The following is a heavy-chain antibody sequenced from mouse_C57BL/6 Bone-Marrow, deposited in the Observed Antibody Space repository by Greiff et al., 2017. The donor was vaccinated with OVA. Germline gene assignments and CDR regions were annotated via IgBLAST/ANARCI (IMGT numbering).Heavy chain of an antibody. CDR3: ADYGSSYFDY. J-gene: IGHJ2*01. CDR2: IYPRSGNT. D-gene: IGHD1-1*01. Sequence: VKLQESGAELARPGASVKLSCKASGYTFTSYGISWVKQRTGQGLEWIGEIYPRSGNTYYNEKFKGKATLTADKSSSTAYMELRSLTSEDSAVYFCADYGSSYFDYWGQGTTLTVSS. CDR1: GYTFTSYG. V-gene: IGHV1-81*01.